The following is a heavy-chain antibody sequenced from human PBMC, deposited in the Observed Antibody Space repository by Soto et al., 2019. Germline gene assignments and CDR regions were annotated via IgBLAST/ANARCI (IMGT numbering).Heavy chain of an antibody. CDR2: INYSEST. V-gene: IGHV4-34*01. D-gene: IGHD4-17*01. CDR3: ARDFRPPYGVRYFEY. J-gene: IGHJ4*02. Sequence: SETLSLTCVVYCGSFSGHYCRRVRQPPGKGLEWIGEINYSESTNYNPSLESRVTMSVDTSKNQFTLKLTSVTAADTAVYYCARDFRPPYGVRYFEYWGQGTLVTVSS. CDR1: CGSFSGHY.